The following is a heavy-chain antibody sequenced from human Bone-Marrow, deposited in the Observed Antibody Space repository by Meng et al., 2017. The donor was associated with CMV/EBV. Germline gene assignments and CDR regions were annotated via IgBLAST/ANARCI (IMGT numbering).Heavy chain of an antibody. CDR3: ARREGDSSGMDV. CDR2: IYSGGSST. D-gene: IGHD6-13*01. J-gene: IGHJ6*02. CDR1: GFTFSSYA. V-gene: IGHV3-23*03. Sequence: GESLKISCAASGFTFSSYAMSWVRQAPGKGLEWVSVIYSGGSSTYYADSVKGRFTISRDNSKNTLYLQMNSLRAEDTAVYYCARREGDSSGMDVWGQGTTVTVS.